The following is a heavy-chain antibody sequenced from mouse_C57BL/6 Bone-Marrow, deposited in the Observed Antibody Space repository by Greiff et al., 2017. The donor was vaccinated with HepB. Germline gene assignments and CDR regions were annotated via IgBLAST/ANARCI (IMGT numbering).Heavy chain of an antibody. V-gene: IGHV1-81*01. CDR3: ARGSPFITTARWYFDV. CDR1: GYTFTSYV. CDR2: IYPRSGNT. D-gene: IGHD1-1*01. Sequence: QVQLQQSGAELARPGASVKLSCKASGYTFTSYVISWVKQRTGQGLEWIGEIYPRSGNTYYNEKFKGKATLTADKSSSTAYMELRSLTSEDSAVYFCARGSPFITTARWYFDVWGTGTTVTVSS. J-gene: IGHJ1*03.